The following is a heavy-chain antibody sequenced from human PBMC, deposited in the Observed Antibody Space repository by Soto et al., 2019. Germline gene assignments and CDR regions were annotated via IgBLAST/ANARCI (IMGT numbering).Heavy chain of an antibody. V-gene: IGHV3-74*01. J-gene: IGHJ4*02. CDR3: ASAKIGDYWQVY. CDR2: INSDGSTT. CDR1: GFTFSGYW. D-gene: IGHD4-17*01. Sequence: EVQLVESGGGLVQPGGSLRLSCAVSGFTFSGYWMHWVRQAPVKGLVWFSRINSDGSTTSYADSVKGRFTISRDNAKNTLYLQMDSLRAEDTAVYYCASAKIGDYWQVYWGQGTLVTVSS.